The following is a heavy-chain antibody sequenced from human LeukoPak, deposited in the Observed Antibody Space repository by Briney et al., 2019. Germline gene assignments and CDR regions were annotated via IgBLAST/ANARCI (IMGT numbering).Heavy chain of an antibody. Sequence: ASVKVSCKTSGYTFTGYYIHWVRQAPGQGLERMGRINPNSGGTNYAQKFQGRVSMTRDTSISTAYMELSSLTSDDTAVYYCARPVGGSSWYYFDYWGQGTLVTVSS. CDR3: ARPVGGSSWYYFDY. V-gene: IGHV1-2*06. D-gene: IGHD6-13*01. CDR1: GYTFTGYY. CDR2: INPNSGGT. J-gene: IGHJ4*02.